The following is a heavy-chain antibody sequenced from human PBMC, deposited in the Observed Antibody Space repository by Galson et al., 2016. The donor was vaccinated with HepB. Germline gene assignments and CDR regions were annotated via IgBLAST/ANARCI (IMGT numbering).Heavy chain of an antibody. D-gene: IGHD3-10*01. CDR1: GFTFSNYG. CDR2: VSYSGGSK. Sequence: SLRLSCAASGFTFSNYGVSWVRKAPGQGLEWVSTVSYSGGSKYYADSVKGRFTIARDNSKNTLFLQRNSLRVEDTAIYYCAKRHYYGSGSFDYWGQGTLVTVSS. V-gene: IGHV3-23*01. J-gene: IGHJ4*02. CDR3: AKRHYYGSGSFDY.